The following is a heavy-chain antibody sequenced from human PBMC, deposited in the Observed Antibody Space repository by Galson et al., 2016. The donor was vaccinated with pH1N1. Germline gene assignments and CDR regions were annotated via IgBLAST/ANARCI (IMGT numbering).Heavy chain of an antibody. J-gene: IGHJ4*02. Sequence: LSLTCAVYGGSFSDYYWSWIRQPPGKGLEWIGEINHSGSTNYNPSLKSRVTISVDASKNQVSLKLSSVTAADTAVYYCARKEMRGRYYFLGDYWGQGTLVTVSS. V-gene: IGHV4-34*01. CDR3: ARKEMRGRYYFLGDY. CDR1: GGSFSDYY. D-gene: IGHD3-10*01. CDR2: INHSGST.